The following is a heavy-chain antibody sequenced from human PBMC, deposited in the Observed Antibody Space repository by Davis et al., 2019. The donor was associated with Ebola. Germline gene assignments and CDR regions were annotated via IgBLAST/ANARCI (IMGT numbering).Heavy chain of an antibody. CDR3: ARPRQGDYFDY. CDR1: GFTFSTYA. V-gene: IGHV3-30*04. J-gene: IGHJ4*02. Sequence: GESLKISCAATGFTFSTYALHWVRQAPGKGLEWVAGISYDGRYKFYADSVRGRFTIARDNSKNTVFLQINSLRPEDTAIYFCARPRQGDYFDYWGQGTLVTVSS. D-gene: IGHD3-16*01. CDR2: ISYDGRYK.